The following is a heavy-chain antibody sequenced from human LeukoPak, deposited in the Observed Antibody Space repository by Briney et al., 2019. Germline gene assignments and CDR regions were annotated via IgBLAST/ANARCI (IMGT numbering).Heavy chain of an antibody. D-gene: IGHD3-10*01. CDR2: IYHSGST. V-gene: IGHV4-38-2*02. CDR1: GYSLTSGYY. CDR3: ARDQDYYGSGSYGPDY. Sequence: SETLSLTCTVSGYSLTSGYYWGWIRQPPGKGLEWIRSIYHSGSTFYNPSLKSRVTISVDPSKNQFSLKLSSVTAADTAVYYCARDQDYYGSGSYGPDYWGQGILVTVSS. J-gene: IGHJ4*02.